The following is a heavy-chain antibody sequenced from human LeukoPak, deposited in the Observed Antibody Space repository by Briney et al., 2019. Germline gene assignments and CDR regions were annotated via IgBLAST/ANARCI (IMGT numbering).Heavy chain of an antibody. CDR1: GYTFTSFG. V-gene: IGHV1-18*01. CDR3: ARGGPAARLVTFGGVTDY. Sequence: GASVKVSCKTSGYTFTSFGITWVRQAPGQGLEWMGWISTYNGNTNYAQNLQGRVTMTTDTSTSTAYMELSSLRSDDTAVYYYARGGPAARLVTFGGVTDYWGQGTLVTVSS. D-gene: IGHD3-16*01. J-gene: IGHJ4*02. CDR2: ISTYNGNT.